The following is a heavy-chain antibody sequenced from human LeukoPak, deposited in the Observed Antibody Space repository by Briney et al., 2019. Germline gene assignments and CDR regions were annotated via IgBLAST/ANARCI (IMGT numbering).Heavy chain of an antibody. V-gene: IGHV1-46*01. CDR2: ISASGGST. CDR3: ARSSAYSTGSMEY. D-gene: IGHD6-19*01. CDR1: GYTFTSYS. Sequence: ASVKVSCKASGYTFTSYSIHWVRQAPGQGLEWMGIISASGGSTSYAQKSQGRVTMTRDTSTSTVSMELSSLKSEDTAVYYCARSSAYSTGSMEYWGQGTLSPSPQ. J-gene: IGHJ4*02.